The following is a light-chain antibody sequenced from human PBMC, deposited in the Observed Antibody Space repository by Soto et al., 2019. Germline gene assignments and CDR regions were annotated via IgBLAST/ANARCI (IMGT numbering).Light chain of an antibody. J-gene: IGLJ2*01. CDR1: SSNIGSNY. CDR3: AAWDDSLSGVV. V-gene: IGLV1-47*01. Sequence: QSVLTQPPSASGTPGQRVTISCSGSSSNIGSNYVYWYQQLPGTAPKLLIYRNNQRPSAVPDRFSGSKSGTSASLAISGLRSEDEADYYCAAWDDSLSGVVFGVGTQLTVL. CDR2: RNN.